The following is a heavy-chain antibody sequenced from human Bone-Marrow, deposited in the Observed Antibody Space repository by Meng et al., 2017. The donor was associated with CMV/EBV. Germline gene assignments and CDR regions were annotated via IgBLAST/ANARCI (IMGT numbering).Heavy chain of an antibody. CDR3: ARDPTWGSDF. CDR2: TNPNTGDT. V-gene: IGHV1-2*02. CDR1: GYTFTTHY. D-gene: IGHD7-27*01. J-gene: IGHJ4*02. Sequence: KVSCKASGYTFTTHYMHWVRQAPVQGLEWMGWTNPNTGDTNYAQNFQGRVTMTRDTSVSTVYMDLSRLRPDDTAVYYCARDPTWGSDFWGQGTLVTVS.